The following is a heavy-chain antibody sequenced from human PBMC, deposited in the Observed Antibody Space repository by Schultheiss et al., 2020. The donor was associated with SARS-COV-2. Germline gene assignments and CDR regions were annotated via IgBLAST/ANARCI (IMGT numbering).Heavy chain of an antibody. V-gene: IGHV3-53*01. J-gene: IGHJ6*02. Sequence: GGSLRLSCAASGFTFSNYWMYWVRQAPGKGLVWVSIIYRGGSTYYADSMKGRFTISRDISNNTLYLQMNSLRAEDTAVYYCARDGYGEAFYGMDVWGQGTTVTVSS. D-gene: IGHD5-12*01. CDR3: ARDGYGEAFYGMDV. CDR1: GFTFSNYW. CDR2: IYRGGST.